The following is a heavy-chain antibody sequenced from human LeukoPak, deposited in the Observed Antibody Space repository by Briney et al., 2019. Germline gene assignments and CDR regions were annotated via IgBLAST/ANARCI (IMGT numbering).Heavy chain of an antibody. CDR3: AREVPENFNFDY. CDR1: GYTFTSYS. D-gene: IGHD2/OR15-2a*01. CDR2: INPSGGST. J-gene: IGHJ4*02. Sequence: GSVKLSCKASGYTFTSYSTHWVRQAPGQGHEWMGIINPSGGSTLYAQKFQGRVTVTSDMSTSTVYVEMSRLSSEDTAVYYCAREVPENFNFDYWGQGTLVTVSS. V-gene: IGHV1-46*01.